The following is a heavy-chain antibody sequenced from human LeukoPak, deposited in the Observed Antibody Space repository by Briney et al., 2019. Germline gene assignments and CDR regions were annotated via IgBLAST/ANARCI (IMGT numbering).Heavy chain of an antibody. CDR1: GYSGIELD. V-gene: IGHV1-24*01. J-gene: IGHJ3*02. Sequence: ASVKVSCKVSGYSGIELDMHWVRQAPGKGLEWMGGFDREDGGTIYARKFKGRVTMTEDTSTDTAYMELSSLTSEDTAVYYCATHTIFGVVTYAFHIWGRGTLVTVSS. CDR2: FDREDGGT. D-gene: IGHD3-3*01. CDR3: ATHTIFGVVTYAFHI.